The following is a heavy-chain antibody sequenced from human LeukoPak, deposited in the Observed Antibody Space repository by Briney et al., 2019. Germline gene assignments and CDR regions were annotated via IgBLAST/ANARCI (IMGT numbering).Heavy chain of an antibody. J-gene: IGHJ4*02. D-gene: IGHD3-22*01. CDR1: GFTFSTYA. V-gene: IGHV3-23*01. Sequence: GGSLRLSCAASGFTFSTYAMSWVRQAPGKGLEWVPAISSGGDTRYYADSVKGRFTVSRDNSKNTVYVEMNSLRAEDTAVYYCARAKLDSSGYSFDYWGQGTLVTVSS. CDR2: ISSGGDTR. CDR3: ARAKLDSSGYSFDY.